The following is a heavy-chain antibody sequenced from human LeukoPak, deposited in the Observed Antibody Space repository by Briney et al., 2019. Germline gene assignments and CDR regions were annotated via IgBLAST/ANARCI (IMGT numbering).Heavy chain of an antibody. CDR2: MSSGGTYI. V-gene: IGHV3-21*01. D-gene: IGHD2-15*01. CDR1: GFTFSNHA. CDR3: ARDRPTGASRVFVVQ. J-gene: IGHJ4*02. Sequence: GGSLRLSCTASGFTFSNHAMTWVRQALGKGLEWVSSMSSGGTYIYYADSVRGRFTISRDNAKNSLYLVMNSLRAEDTATYYCARDRPTGASRVFVVQWGQGTLVTVSS.